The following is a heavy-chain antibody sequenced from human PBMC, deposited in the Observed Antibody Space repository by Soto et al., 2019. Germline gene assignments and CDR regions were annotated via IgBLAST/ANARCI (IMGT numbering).Heavy chain of an antibody. D-gene: IGHD6-13*01. J-gene: IGHJ6*02. CDR2: IYYSGST. CDR3: ARASSSRWYPKFNYGMDV. Sequence: QVQLQESGPGLVKPSQTLSLTCTVSGGSISSGDYYWSWIRQPPGKGLEWIGYIYYSGSTYYNPSLKSRVTISVDTSKNQFSLKLSSVTAADTAVYYCARASSSRWYPKFNYGMDVWGQGTTVTVSS. V-gene: IGHV4-30-4*01. CDR1: GGSISSGDYY.